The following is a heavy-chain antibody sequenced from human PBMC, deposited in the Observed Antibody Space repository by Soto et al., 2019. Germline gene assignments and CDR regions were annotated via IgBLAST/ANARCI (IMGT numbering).Heavy chain of an antibody. V-gene: IGHV3-23*01. D-gene: IGHD2-8*01. CDR3: ATNCTNGVCYKSEYWYFDL. CDR1: GFTFSSYA. CDR2: ISSTGGST. Sequence: EVQLLESGGGLVQPGGSLRLSCAASGFTFSSYAMNWVRQAPGKGLEWVSTISSTGGSTYYADSVKGRFTISRDNSKNTLYFQMSSLRAEDTAVYYCATNCTNGVCYKSEYWYFDLWGRGTLVTVSS. J-gene: IGHJ2*01.